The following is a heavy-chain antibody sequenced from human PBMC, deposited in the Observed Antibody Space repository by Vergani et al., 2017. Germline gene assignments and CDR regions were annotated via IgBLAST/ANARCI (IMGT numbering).Heavy chain of an antibody. CDR1: KFTFGNYA. V-gene: IGHV3-30-3*01. D-gene: IGHD5-12*01. J-gene: IGHJ4*02. Sequence: QQQLVESGGGVVQPGRSLRLSCVASKFTFGNYAVHWVRQAPGKGLEWVAVISFDAAFKNVADSVKGRFTISRDNSKNTLYLQMNSLRADDTAVYYCTKGSRGYTGYFFDYWGQGTLATVSS. CDR2: ISFDAAFK. CDR3: TKGSRGYTGYFFDY.